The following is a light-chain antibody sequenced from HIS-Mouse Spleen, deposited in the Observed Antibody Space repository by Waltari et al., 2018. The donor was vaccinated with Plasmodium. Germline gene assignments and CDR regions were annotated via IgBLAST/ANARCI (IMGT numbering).Light chain of an antibody. V-gene: IGKV3-15*01. CDR2: GAS. CDR3: QQYNNWSFT. J-gene: IGKJ3*01. CDR1: QRVSSN. Sequence: EIVMTQSPATLSVSPGDRATPSCRASQRVSSNLAWYQQKPGQAPRLLIYGASTRATGIPARFSGSGSGTEFTLTISSLQSEDFAVYYCQQYNNWSFTFGPGTKVDIK.